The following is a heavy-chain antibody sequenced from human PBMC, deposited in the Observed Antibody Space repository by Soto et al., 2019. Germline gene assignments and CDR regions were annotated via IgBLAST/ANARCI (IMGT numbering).Heavy chain of an antibody. D-gene: IGHD3-3*02. J-gene: IGHJ6*02. CDR2: INHSGGT. CDR1: GGPFSCYF. Sequence: PSDTLSLTCAVHGGPFSCYFWTGIREAPGKGLEWIGKINHSGGTNYNSSLKSRVTISVDTSKNQFSLILSSVTAADTAVYYCARDRQYYHFWSGYQNEGPYGMDVWGQGTTVSFS. CDR3: ARDRQYYHFWSGYQNEGPYGMDV. V-gene: IGHV4-34*01.